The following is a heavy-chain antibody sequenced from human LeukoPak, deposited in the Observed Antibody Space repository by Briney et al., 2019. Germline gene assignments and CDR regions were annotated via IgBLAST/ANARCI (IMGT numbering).Heavy chain of an antibody. D-gene: IGHD3-22*01. CDR1: GGSISSSSYY. Sequence: PSETLSLTCTVSGGSISSSSYYWGWIRQPPGKGLEWIGSIYYSGSTNYNPSFKSRVTISVDTSKNQFSLKLSSVTAADTAVYYCARTYYYDSSGYYALDVWGQGTTVTVSS. V-gene: IGHV4-39*07. CDR2: IYYSGST. CDR3: ARTYYYDSSGYYALDV. J-gene: IGHJ6*02.